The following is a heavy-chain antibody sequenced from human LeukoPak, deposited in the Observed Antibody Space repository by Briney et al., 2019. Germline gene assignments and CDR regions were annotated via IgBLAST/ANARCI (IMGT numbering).Heavy chain of an antibody. J-gene: IGHJ4*01. CDR2: INPNSGGT. CDR1: GYTFNDYY. V-gene: IGHV1-2*02. Sequence: ASVKVSFTAAGYTFNDYYMHWVRQAPGQGLEWMGWINPNSGGTNYAQKFQGRVTMTRDTSISTAYMELSRLRSDDKAVYYCARDLWFIEIPPYYWGPVALVTVSS. D-gene: IGHD3-10*01. CDR3: ARDLWFIEIPPYY.